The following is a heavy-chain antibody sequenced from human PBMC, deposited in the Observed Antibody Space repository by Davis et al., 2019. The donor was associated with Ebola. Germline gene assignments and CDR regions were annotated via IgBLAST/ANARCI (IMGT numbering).Heavy chain of an antibody. CDR1: GFTFGDYA. CDR2: ISGSGGRT. CDR3: ASREVGLHNLY. D-gene: IGHD1-26*01. J-gene: IGHJ4*02. V-gene: IGHV3-23*01. Sequence: GESLKISCTASGFTFGDYAMSWVRQAPGKGLEWVSAISGSGGRTDYADSVKGRFTISRDNSKNTVYMQMHSLRAEDTAVYYCASREVGLHNLYWGEGTLVSVSS.